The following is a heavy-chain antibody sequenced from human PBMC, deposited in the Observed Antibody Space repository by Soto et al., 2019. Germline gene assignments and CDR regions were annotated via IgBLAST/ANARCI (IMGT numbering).Heavy chain of an antibody. J-gene: IGHJ5*02. Sequence: SETLSLTCTVSGGSISGHYWSWIRQPAGKGLEWIGRIYRSGNTNFNPSLKSRVTMSVDTSKNQFSLKLRSVTVADTAAYYCARDSQIWFDPWGQGTLVTVSS. CDR3: ARDSQIWFDP. V-gene: IGHV4-4*07. CDR1: GGSISGHY. CDR2: IYRSGNT.